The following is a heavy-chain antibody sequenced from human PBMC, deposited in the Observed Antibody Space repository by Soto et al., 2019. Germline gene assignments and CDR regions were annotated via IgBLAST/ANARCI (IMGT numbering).Heavy chain of an antibody. J-gene: IGHJ6*03. V-gene: IGHV4-31*03. CDR3: ARALRGYGLTPRRYYYYYMDV. D-gene: IGHD4-17*01. CDR1: GGSISSGGYY. Sequence: SETLSLTCTVSGGSISSGGYYWSWIRQHPGKGLEWIGEIYYSGSTNYNPSLKSRVTISVDTSKNQFSLKLSSVTAADTAVYYCARALRGYGLTPRRYYYYYMDVWGKGTTVTVSS. CDR2: IYYSGST.